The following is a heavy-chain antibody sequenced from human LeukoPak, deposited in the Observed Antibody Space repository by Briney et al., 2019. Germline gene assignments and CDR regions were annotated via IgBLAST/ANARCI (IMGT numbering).Heavy chain of an antibody. V-gene: IGHV3-23*01. CDR1: GFTFSSYT. Sequence: GGSLRLSCVASGFTFSSYTLNWVRQAPGKGLEWVSGISGSGGSTYYAHSVKGRFTISRDNSKNTLYLQMNSLRAEDTAVYYCANCYTSSWYPSWFDPWGQGTLVTVSS. CDR2: ISGSGGST. CDR3: ANCYTSSWYPSWFDP. J-gene: IGHJ5*02. D-gene: IGHD6-13*01.